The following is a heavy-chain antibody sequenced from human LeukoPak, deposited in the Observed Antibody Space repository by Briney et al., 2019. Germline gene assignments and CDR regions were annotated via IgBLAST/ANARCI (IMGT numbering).Heavy chain of an antibody. CDR2: IYYSGST. V-gene: IGHV4-59*08. CDR1: GGSISSYY. Sequence: PSETLSLTCTVSGGSISSYYWSWIRQPPGKGLEWIGYIYYSGSTNYNPSLKSRVTISVDTSKNQFSLKPSSVTAADTAVYYCARYLWFGELRYFDYWGQGTLVTVSS. CDR3: ARYLWFGELRYFDY. J-gene: IGHJ4*02. D-gene: IGHD3-10*01.